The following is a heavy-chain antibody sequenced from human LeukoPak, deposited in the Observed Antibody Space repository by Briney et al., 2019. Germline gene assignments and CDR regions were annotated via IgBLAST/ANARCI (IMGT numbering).Heavy chain of an antibody. Sequence: PGGSLRLSCAASGFTFSSYAMSWVRQAPGKGLEWVAVIWYDGSNKYYADSVKGRFTISRDNSKNTLYLQMNSLRAEDTAVYYCAREGIAVAGTLFFDLWGRGTLVTVSS. CDR2: IWYDGSNK. J-gene: IGHJ2*01. CDR1: GFTFSSYA. D-gene: IGHD6-19*01. CDR3: AREGIAVAGTLFFDL. V-gene: IGHV3-33*08.